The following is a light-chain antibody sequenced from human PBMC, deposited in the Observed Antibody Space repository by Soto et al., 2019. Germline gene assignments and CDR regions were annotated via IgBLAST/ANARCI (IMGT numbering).Light chain of an antibody. CDR3: SSYTSSSTEV. Sequence: QSALTQPASVSGSPGQSIAISCTGTSSDVGAYIYVSWYQHHPGKAPKLILYDVSARPSGVSDRFSGSKSGNTASLTISGLQPEDEDDYYCSSYTSSSTEVFGTGTKLTVL. V-gene: IGLV2-14*03. J-gene: IGLJ1*01. CDR2: DVS. CDR1: SSDVGAYIY.